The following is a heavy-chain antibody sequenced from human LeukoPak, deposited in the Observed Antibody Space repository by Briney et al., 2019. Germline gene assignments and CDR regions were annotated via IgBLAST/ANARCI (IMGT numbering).Heavy chain of an antibody. J-gene: IGHJ4*02. Sequence: GGSLRLSCAASGFTFSSYAMSWVRQAPGKGLEWVSAISGSGGSTYYADSVKGRFTVSRDNSKNTLYLQMNSLRAEDTAVYYCAKFFRSSGGYFDYWGQGTLVTVSS. D-gene: IGHD6-19*01. CDR3: AKFFRSSGGYFDY. CDR1: GFTFSSYA. V-gene: IGHV3-23*01. CDR2: ISGSGGST.